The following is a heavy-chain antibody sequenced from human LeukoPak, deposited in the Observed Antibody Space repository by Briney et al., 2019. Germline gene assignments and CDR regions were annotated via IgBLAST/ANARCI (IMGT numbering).Heavy chain of an antibody. J-gene: IGHJ4*02. CDR2: IKQDGSEK. V-gene: IGHV3-7*01. D-gene: IGHD1-7*01. CDR1: GFTFNSYW. CDR3: ATSRTFDY. Sequence: GGSLRLSCAASGFTFNSYWMNWVRRAPGKGLEWVANIKQDGSEKYYVDSVKGRFTISRDNAENSLYLQMNSLRAEDTAVYYCATSRTFDYWGQGTLVTVSS.